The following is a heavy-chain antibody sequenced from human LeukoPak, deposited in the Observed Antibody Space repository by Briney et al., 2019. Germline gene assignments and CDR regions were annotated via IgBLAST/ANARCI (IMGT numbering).Heavy chain of an antibody. Sequence: GGSLRLSCAASGFTFSNAWMSWVRQAPGKGLEWVGRIKSKTDGGTTDYAAPVKGRFTISRDDSKNTLYLQMNSLKTEDTAVYYCTTGLSNYGPFDYWGQGTLVTASS. CDR1: GFTFSNAW. V-gene: IGHV3-15*01. D-gene: IGHD4-11*01. CDR3: TTGLSNYGPFDY. CDR2: IKSKTDGGTT. J-gene: IGHJ4*02.